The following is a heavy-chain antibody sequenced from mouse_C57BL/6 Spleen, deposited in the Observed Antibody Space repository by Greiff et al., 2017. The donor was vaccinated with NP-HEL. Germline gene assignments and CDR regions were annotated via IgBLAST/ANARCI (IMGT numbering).Heavy chain of an antibody. CDR3: ARSDYYGSSYFDY. CDR2: IDPANGNT. CDR1: GFNIKNTY. V-gene: IGHV14-3*01. Sequence: VQLQQSVAELVRPGASVKLSCTASGFNIKNTYMQWVKQRPEQGLEWIGRIDPANGNTKYAPKFQGKATITADTSSNTAYLQLSSLTSEDTAIYYCARSDYYGSSYFDYWGQGTTLTVSS. D-gene: IGHD1-1*01. J-gene: IGHJ2*01.